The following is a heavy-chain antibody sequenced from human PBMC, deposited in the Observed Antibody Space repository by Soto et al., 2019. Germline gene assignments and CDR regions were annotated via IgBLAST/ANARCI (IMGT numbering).Heavy chain of an antibody. CDR2: ISYDGTNK. V-gene: IGHV3-30*18. CDR1: GFTFSSYG. J-gene: IGHJ6*02. CDR3: AKDLLRPGRAYGMDV. Sequence: QVQLVESGGGVVQPGRSLRLSCAASGFTFSSYGMHWVRQAPGKGLEWVAVISYDGTNKYYADSVKGRFTIYRDNSKNTLYLQMNSLRDEDTAVYYCAKDLLRPGRAYGMDVWCQGTTVTVSS.